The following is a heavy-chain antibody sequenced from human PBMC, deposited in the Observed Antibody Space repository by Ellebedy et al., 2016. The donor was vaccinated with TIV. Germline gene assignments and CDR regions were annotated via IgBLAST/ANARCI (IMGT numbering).Heavy chain of an antibody. Sequence: GGSLRLSXAASGFTFSSYSMNWVRQAPGKGLEWVSSISSSSSYIYYADSVKGRFTISRDNAKNSLYLQMNSLRAEDTAVYYCARGATVSRGFDYWGQGTLVTVSS. CDR3: ARGATVSRGFDY. V-gene: IGHV3-21*01. CDR1: GFTFSSYS. J-gene: IGHJ4*02. D-gene: IGHD4-17*01. CDR2: ISSSSSYI.